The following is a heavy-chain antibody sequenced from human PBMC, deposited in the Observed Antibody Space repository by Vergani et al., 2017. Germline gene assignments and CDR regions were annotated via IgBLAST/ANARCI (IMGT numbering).Heavy chain of an antibody. V-gene: IGHV3-21*01. CDR2: ISSSSSYI. D-gene: IGHD5-18*01. CDR1: GFTLSSYH. Sequence: EVQVVESGGGLVKPGGSLRLSCAASGFTLSSYHMNWVRQAPGKGLEWVSSISSSSSYIYYADSVKGRFTITRDNAKNSLYLELNSLRAEDTAVYYCARGGLPLDYWGQGTLVTVSS. J-gene: IGHJ4*02. CDR3: ARGGLPLDY.